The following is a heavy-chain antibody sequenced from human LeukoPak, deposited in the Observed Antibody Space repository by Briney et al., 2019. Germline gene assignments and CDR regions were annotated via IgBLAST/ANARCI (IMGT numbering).Heavy chain of an antibody. Sequence: GASVKVSCKASGYTFTSYGISWVRQAPGQGLEWMGWISAYNGNTNYAQKLQGRVTMTTDTSTSTAYMELRSLRSDDTAVYYCARGDTGIVATIGNWFDPWGQGTLVTVSS. CDR3: ARGDTGIVATIGNWFDP. CDR1: GYTFTSYG. CDR2: ISAYNGNT. J-gene: IGHJ5*02. V-gene: IGHV1-18*01. D-gene: IGHD5-12*01.